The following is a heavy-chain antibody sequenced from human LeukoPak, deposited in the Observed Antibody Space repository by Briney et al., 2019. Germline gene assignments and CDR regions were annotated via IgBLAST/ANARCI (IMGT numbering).Heavy chain of an antibody. Sequence: GASVKVSCKASGYTFTGYYMHWVRQAPGQRLEWMGWINPNSGGTNYAQKFQGRVTMTRDTSISTAYMELSRLRSDDTAVYYCARADKSIAAAGTGDYWGQGTLVTVSS. CDR2: INPNSGGT. J-gene: IGHJ4*02. CDR3: ARADKSIAAAGTGDY. D-gene: IGHD6-13*01. CDR1: GYTFTGYY. V-gene: IGHV1-2*02.